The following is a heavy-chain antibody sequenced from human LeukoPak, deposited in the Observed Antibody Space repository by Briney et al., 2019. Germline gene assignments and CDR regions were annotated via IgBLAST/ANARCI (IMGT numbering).Heavy chain of an antibody. CDR1: GFTFSSYA. CDR3: AKTAYYYGSGRAPFDS. Sequence: GGSLRLSCAASGFTFSSYAMTWVRQAPGKGLEWVSGIGGSGGSTYYADSVKGRFTVSRDNSKNTLFLQMNSLTAEDTAVYYCAKTAYYYGSGRAPFDSWGQGTLVTVSS. J-gene: IGHJ4*02. D-gene: IGHD3-10*01. CDR2: IGGSGGST. V-gene: IGHV3-23*01.